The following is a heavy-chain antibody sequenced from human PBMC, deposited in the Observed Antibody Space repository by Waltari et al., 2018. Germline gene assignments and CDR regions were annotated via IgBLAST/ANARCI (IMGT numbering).Heavy chain of an antibody. CDR1: GYSISSGYY. J-gene: IGHJ6*03. CDR2: IYHSGST. CDR3: ARAYCGGDCYIAGGYYYYMDV. D-gene: IGHD2-21*01. V-gene: IGHV4-38-2*01. Sequence: QVQLQESGPGLVKPSETLSLTCAVSGYSISSGYYWGWIRQPPGKGLGWIGSIYHSGSTYYNPSLKSRVTISVDTSKNQFSLKLSSVTAADTAVYYCARAYCGGDCYIAGGYYYYMDVWGKGTTVTVSS.